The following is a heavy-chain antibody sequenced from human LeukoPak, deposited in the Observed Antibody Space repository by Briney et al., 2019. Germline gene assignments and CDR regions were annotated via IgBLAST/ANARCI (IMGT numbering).Heavy chain of an antibody. V-gene: IGHV3-33*06. Sequence: GGSLRLSCAASGFTFSSYGMHWVRQAPGKGLEWVAVIWYDGSNKYYADSVKGRFTISRDNSKNTLYLQMNSLRAEDTAVYYCAKDLPDYVWGSYRTPYNYWGQGTLVTVSS. CDR3: AKDLPDYVWGSYRTPYNY. CDR1: GFTFSSYG. D-gene: IGHD3-16*02. J-gene: IGHJ4*02. CDR2: IWYDGSNK.